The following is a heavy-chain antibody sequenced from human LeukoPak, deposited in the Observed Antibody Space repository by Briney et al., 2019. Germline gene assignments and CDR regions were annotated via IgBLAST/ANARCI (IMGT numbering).Heavy chain of an antibody. V-gene: IGHV1-18*01. J-gene: IGHJ4*02. CDR2: ISAYNGNT. CDR3: ARVLYYGSGSYYNSHFDY. Sequence: ASVKVSCKASGYTFTSYGISWVRQAPGQGLEWMGWISAYNGNTNYAQKLQGRVTMTTDTSTSTAYMELRSLRSDDTAVYYCARVLYYGSGSYYNSHFDYWGQGTLVTVSS. D-gene: IGHD3-10*01. CDR1: GYTFTSYG.